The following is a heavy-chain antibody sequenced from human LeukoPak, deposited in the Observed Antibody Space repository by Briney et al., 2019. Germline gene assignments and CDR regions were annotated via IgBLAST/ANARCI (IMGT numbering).Heavy chain of an antibody. D-gene: IGHD2-2*01. J-gene: IGHJ6*04. CDR3: AKIGPLVVVVPAAPDEYGMDV. V-gene: IGHV3-30*18. CDR2: ISYDGSNK. Sequence: GGSLRLSRAASGFTFSSYGMHWVRQAPGKGLEWVAVISYDGSNKYYADSVKGRFTISRDNSKNTLYLQMNSLRAEDTAVYYCAKIGPLVVVVPAAPDEYGMDVWGKGTTVTVSS. CDR1: GFTFSSYG.